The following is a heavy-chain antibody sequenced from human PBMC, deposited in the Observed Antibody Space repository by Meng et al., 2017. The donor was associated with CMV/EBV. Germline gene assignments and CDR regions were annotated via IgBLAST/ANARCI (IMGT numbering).Heavy chain of an antibody. D-gene: IGHD3-3*01. Sequence: SVKVSCKASGGTFISYAIIWVRQAPGQGLEWMGGIIPILCIANYAQKFQGRVTITADKSTSTAYMELSSLRSEDTAVYYCARGISPDYDFWSGKVNWFDPWGQGTLVTVSS. CDR3: ARGISPDYDFWSGKVNWFDP. CDR2: IIPILCIA. CDR1: GGTFISYA. V-gene: IGHV1-69*10. J-gene: IGHJ5*02.